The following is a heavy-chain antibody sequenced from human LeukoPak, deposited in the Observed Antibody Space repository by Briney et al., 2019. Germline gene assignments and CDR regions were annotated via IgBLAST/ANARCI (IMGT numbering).Heavy chain of an antibody. CDR1: GGSFSGYY. CDR2: INHSGST. D-gene: IGHD3-10*01. CDR3: ARGWRMVRGVIREILEDY. J-gene: IGHJ4*02. V-gene: IGHV4-34*01. Sequence: SETLSLTCAVYGGSFSGYYWSWIRQPPGKGLEWIGEINHSGSTNYNPSLKSRVTISVDTSKNQFSLKLSSVTAADTAVYYCARGWRMVRGVIREILEDYWGQGTLVTVSS.